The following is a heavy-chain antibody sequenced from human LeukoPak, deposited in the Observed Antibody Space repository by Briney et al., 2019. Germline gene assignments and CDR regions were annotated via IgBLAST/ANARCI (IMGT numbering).Heavy chain of an antibody. CDR3: ARDRNGGAFDI. J-gene: IGHJ3*02. CDR1: GFTFSSYA. V-gene: IGHV3-30-3*01. CDR2: ISYDGSNK. Sequence: GGSLRLSCAASGFTFSSYAMHWVRQAPGKGLEWVAVISYDGSNKYYADSVKGRFTISRDNSKNTLYLQMNSLRAEDTAVYYCARDRNGGAFDIWGQGTMVTVSS. D-gene: IGHD3-10*01.